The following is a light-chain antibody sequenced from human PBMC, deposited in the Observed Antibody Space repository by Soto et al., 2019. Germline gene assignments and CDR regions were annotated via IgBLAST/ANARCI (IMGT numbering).Light chain of an antibody. CDR1: ENIKTF. CDR3: QPYNNWPLT. Sequence: DIQMTQSPSSLSASVGDRVTITCRASENIKTFLHWYQKKPGKAPNLLVYGASSLHSGVPSRFSGSGSGTDFTLTISSLQPEDFATYYCQPYNNWPLTFGGGTKVDIK. J-gene: IGKJ4*01. V-gene: IGKV1-39*01. CDR2: GAS.